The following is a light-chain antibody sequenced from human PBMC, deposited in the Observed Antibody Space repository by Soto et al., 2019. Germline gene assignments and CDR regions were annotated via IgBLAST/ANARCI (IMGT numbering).Light chain of an antibody. V-gene: IGKV3-15*01. J-gene: IGKJ1*01. CDR3: QQYNNWPQT. Sequence: EIVLTQSPGTLSLSPGERATLSCRASQSVSNNYLAWYQQKPGQAPRLLIYGASTRATGIPARFSGSGSGTEFTLTISSLQSEDFAVYYCQQYNNWPQTFGQGTNVDI. CDR1: QSVSNN. CDR2: GAS.